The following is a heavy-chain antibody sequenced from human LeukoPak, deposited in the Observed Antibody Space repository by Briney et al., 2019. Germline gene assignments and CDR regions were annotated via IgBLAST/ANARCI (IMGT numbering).Heavy chain of an antibody. V-gene: IGHV3-23*01. CDR2: ISNIGGTT. CDR3: AKFSGVYYFDY. J-gene: IGHJ4*02. CDR1: GFTFSSYA. Sequence: GGSLRLSCAASGFTFSSYAMTWVRQAPGKGLEWVSYISNIGGTTYYGDSVKGRFTISRDNSKNTLYLQMNSLRAEDTAVYYCAKFSGVYYFDYWAREPWSPSPQ. D-gene: IGHD1-26*01.